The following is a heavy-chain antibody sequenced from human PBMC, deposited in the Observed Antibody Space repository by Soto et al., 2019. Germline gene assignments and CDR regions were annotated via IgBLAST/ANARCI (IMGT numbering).Heavy chain of an antibody. V-gene: IGHV3-30*18. CDR3: ANDSYWRGNAFDT. Sequence: GGSLRLSCAASGFTFSSYGMHWVRQAPGKGLEWVAVISYDGSNKYYADSVKGRFTISRDNSKNTLYLQMNSLRAEDTAVYYCANDSYWRGNAFDTWRQGTMVRVSS. CDR1: GFTFSSYG. J-gene: IGHJ3*02. D-gene: IGHD1-26*01. CDR2: ISYDGSNK.